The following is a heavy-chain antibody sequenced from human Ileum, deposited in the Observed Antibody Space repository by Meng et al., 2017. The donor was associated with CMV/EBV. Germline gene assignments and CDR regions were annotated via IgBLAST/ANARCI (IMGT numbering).Heavy chain of an antibody. CDR1: GFIFSTYT. V-gene: IGHV3-21*01. D-gene: IGHD1-1*01. J-gene: IGHJ4*02. Sequence: GESLKISCAASGFIFSTYTIHWVRQAPGKGLEWVSSISSSSAHIYYADSLEGRLTISRDNAKNSLYLQMNSLRAEDTAVYYCARGTAGGGYWGQGTLVTVSS. CDR2: ISSSSAHI. CDR3: ARGTAGGGY.